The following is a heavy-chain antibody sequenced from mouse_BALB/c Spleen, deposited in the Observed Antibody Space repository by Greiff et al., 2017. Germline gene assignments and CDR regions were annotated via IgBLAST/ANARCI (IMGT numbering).Heavy chain of an antibody. CDR2: ISSGSSTI. V-gene: IGHV5-17*02. CDR3: ARSDYDDYYAMDY. D-gene: IGHD2-4*01. CDR1: GFTFSSFG. J-gene: IGHJ4*01. Sequence: EVMLVESGGGLVQPGRSRKLSCAASGFTFSSFGMHWVRQAPEKGLEWVAYISSGSSTIYYADTVKGRFTISRDNPKNTLFLQMTSLRSEDTAMYYCARSDYDDYYAMDYWGQGTSVTVSS.